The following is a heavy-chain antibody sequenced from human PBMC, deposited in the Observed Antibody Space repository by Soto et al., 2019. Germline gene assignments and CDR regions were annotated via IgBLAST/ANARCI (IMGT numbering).Heavy chain of an antibody. D-gene: IGHD5-18*01. J-gene: IGHJ4*02. Sequence: SETLSLTCTVSGGSISSYYWSWIRQPPGKGLEWIGYIYYSGSTNYNPSLKSRVTISVGTSKNQFSLKLSSVTAADTAVYYCARCRYSYGFYYFDYWGQGTLVTVSS. CDR1: GGSISSYY. CDR3: ARCRYSYGFYYFDY. CDR2: IYYSGST. V-gene: IGHV4-59*01.